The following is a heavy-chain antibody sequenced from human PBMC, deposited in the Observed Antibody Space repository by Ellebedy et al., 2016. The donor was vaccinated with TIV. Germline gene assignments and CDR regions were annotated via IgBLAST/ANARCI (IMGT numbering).Heavy chain of an antibody. CDR2: IIPIFGTS. CDR3: ARVSGYYHGYLQH. CDR1: GDTFSSYA. D-gene: IGHD3-22*01. V-gene: IGHV1-69*13. J-gene: IGHJ1*01. Sequence: SVKVSCKASGDTFSSYAIIWVRQAPGQGLEWMGGIIPIFGTSNYLQKFQGRVTITADEPTSTVYMEVSSLRSEDTAVYYCARVSGYYHGYLQHWGQGTLVIVSS.